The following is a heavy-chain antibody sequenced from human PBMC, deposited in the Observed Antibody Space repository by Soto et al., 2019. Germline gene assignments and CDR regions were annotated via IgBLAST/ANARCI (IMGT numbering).Heavy chain of an antibody. CDR1: GYTFTSYD. CDR2: MNPNSGNT. J-gene: IGHJ4*02. D-gene: IGHD6-19*01. CDR3: TRERSSGCYVDS. V-gene: IGHV1-8*01. Sequence: QVQLVQSGAEVKKPGASVKVSCKASGYTFTSYDINWVRQATGQGLEWMGWMNPNSGNTGYAQKFQGRVTMTRNTSISADYMELSSMRSEATAVYYCTRERSSGCYVDSWGQGTLVTVSS.